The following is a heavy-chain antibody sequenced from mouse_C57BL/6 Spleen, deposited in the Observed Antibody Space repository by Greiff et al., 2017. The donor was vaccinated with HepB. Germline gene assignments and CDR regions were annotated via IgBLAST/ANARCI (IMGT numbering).Heavy chain of an antibody. CDR3: ARDAVSYDAMDY. V-gene: IGHV7-1*01. CDR2: SRNKANDYTT. Sequence: EVKLMESGGGLVQSGRSLRLSCATSGFTFSDFYMEWVRQAPGKGLEWIAASRNKANDYTTEYSASVKGRFIVSRDTSQSILYLQMNALRAEDTAIYYCARDAVSYDAMDYWGQGTSVTVSS. D-gene: IGHD6-2*01. J-gene: IGHJ4*01. CDR1: GFTFSDFY.